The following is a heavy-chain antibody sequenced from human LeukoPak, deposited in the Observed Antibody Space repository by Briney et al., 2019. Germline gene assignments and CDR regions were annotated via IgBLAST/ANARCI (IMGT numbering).Heavy chain of an antibody. CDR1: GYTFTSYG. Sequence: VASVKVSCKASGYTFTSYGNSWVRQAPGQGLEWMGWISAYNGNTNYAQKLQGRVTMTTDTSTGTAYMELRSLRSDDTAVYYCAGTDYGDQGYMIVWGKGTTVTISS. CDR2: ISAYNGNT. CDR3: AGTDYGDQGYMIV. D-gene: IGHD4-17*01. J-gene: IGHJ6*03. V-gene: IGHV1-18*01.